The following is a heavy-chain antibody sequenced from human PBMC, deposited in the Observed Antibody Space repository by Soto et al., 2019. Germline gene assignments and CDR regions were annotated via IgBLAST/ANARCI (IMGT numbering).Heavy chain of an antibody. Sequence: SVKVSCKASGGTFSSYAISWVRQAPGQGLEWMGGIIPIFGTANYAQKFQGRVTITADESTSTAYMELSSLRSEDTAVYYCARSSTYYYDSSGYYLAPSYFDYWGQGTLVTLSS. CDR3: ARSSTYYYDSSGYYLAPSYFDY. V-gene: IGHV1-69*13. D-gene: IGHD3-22*01. J-gene: IGHJ4*02. CDR1: GGTFSSYA. CDR2: IIPIFGTA.